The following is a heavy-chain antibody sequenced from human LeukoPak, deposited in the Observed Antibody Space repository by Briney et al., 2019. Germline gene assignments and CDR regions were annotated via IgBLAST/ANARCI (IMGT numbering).Heavy chain of an antibody. D-gene: IGHD4-23*01. J-gene: IGHJ3*02. CDR1: GGSISSGGYY. Sequence: PSQTLSLTCTVSGGSISSGGYYWTWIRQPPGKGLEWIGYIYYSGSTYYNPSLKSRVTISVDTSKNQFSLKLSSVTAADTAVYYCARDIDDYGGTPGAFDIWGQGSMVTVSS. CDR3: ARDIDDYGGTPGAFDI. CDR2: IYYSGST. V-gene: IGHV4-30-4*01.